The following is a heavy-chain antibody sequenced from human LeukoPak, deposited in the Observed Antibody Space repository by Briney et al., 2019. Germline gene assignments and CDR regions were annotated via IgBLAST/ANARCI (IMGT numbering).Heavy chain of an antibody. CDR2: ISGSGGST. Sequence: GGCLRLSCAASGFTFSSYAMSWVREAPGRGLEWVSAISGSGGSTYYADSVKGRFTISRDNSKNTLYLQMNSLGAEDTAVYYCARDQSSSRCLDYWGQGTLVTVSS. V-gene: IGHV3-23*01. CDR3: ARDQSSSRCLDY. CDR1: GFTFSSYA. D-gene: IGHD6-19*01. J-gene: IGHJ4*02.